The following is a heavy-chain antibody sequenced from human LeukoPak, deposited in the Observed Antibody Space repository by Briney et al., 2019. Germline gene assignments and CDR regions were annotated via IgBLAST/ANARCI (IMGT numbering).Heavy chain of an antibody. D-gene: IGHD3-16*02. V-gene: IGHV4-34*01. CDR2: INHSGST. CDR1: GGSFSGYY. J-gene: IGHJ4*02. Sequence: SETLSLTCAAYGGSFSGYYWSWIRQPPGKGLEWIGEINHSGSTNYNPSLKSRVTISVDTSKNQFSLKLSSVTAADTAVYYCAGEGGSYLYYFDYWGQGTLVTVSS. CDR3: AGEGGSYLYYFDY.